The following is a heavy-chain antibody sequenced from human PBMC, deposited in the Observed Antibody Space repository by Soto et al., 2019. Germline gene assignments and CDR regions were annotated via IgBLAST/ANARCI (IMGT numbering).Heavy chain of an antibody. CDR1: GYTFTTYD. Sequence: ASVKVSCKASGYTFTTYDISWVRQAPGQGLEWMGRISTYNGNTNYPQSLQGRLTMTTDTSTTTAYMELRSLRSDDTAVYYCASDPYHVPMVNAPNLYGIDVWGQGTMVTVSS. D-gene: IGHD2-8*01. CDR2: ISTYNGNT. J-gene: IGHJ6*02. CDR3: ASDPYHVPMVNAPNLYGIDV. V-gene: IGHV1-18*01.